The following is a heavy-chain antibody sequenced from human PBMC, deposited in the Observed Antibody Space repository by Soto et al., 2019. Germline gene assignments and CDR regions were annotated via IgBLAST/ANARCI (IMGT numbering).Heavy chain of an antibody. Sequence: PGGSLRLSCAASGFTFSSYAMGWVRQAPGKGLEWVSAISGSGGSTYYADSVKGRFTISRDDSKNTLYLQMNSLRAEDTAVYYCAKSHYYDSSGYDDAFDIWGQGTMVTVSS. D-gene: IGHD3-22*01. CDR2: ISGSGGST. V-gene: IGHV3-23*01. CDR3: AKSHYYDSSGYDDAFDI. J-gene: IGHJ3*02. CDR1: GFTFSSYA.